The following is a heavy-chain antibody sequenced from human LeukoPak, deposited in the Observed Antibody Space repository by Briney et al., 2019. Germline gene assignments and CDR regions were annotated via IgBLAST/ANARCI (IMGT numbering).Heavy chain of an antibody. CDR3: ARDWGRGYSCYHVIWFDP. V-gene: IGHV1-69*05. Sequence: ASVKVSCKASGGTFSSYAISWVRQAPGQGLEWMGRIIPIFGTANYAQKFQGRVTITTDESTSTAYMELSRLRDEDTAGYYCARDWGRGYSCYHVIWFDPWGQGTLVTVSS. J-gene: IGHJ5*02. CDR2: IIPIFGTA. CDR1: GGTFSSYA. D-gene: IGHD5-12*01.